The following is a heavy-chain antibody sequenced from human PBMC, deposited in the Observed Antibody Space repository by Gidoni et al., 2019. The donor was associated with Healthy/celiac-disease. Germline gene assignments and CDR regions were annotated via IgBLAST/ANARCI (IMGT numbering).Heavy chain of an antibody. J-gene: IGHJ5*02. CDR2: ST. Sequence: STYYNPSLKSRVTISVDRSKNQFSLKLSSVTAADTAVYYCARTNGDWHNWFDPWGQGTLVTVSS. CDR3: ARTNGDWHNWFDP. D-gene: IGHD2-21*01. V-gene: IGHV4-30-2*01.